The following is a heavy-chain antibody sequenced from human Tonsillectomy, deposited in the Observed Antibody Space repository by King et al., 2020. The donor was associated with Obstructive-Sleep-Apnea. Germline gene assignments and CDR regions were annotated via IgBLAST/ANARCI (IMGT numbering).Heavy chain of an antibody. J-gene: IGHJ4*02. Sequence: QLVQSGGGVVQPGRSLRLSCAASGFTFIGYGMHWVRQAPGKGLEWVAVISYDGSYKYYADSLKGRFTISRDNSKNTLYLQMNSLRVEDTAVYYCAKDRDSCSGGSCYQTFDCWGQGTLVTVSS. CDR2: ISYDGSYK. CDR1: GFTFIGYG. D-gene: IGHD2-15*01. V-gene: IGHV3-30*18. CDR3: AKDRDSCSGGSCYQTFDC.